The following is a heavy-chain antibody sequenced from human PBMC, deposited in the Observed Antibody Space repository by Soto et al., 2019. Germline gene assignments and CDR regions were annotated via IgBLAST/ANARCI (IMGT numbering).Heavy chain of an antibody. Sequence: GASVKVSCKASGYTFTSYAMHWVRQAPGQRLEWMGWINAGNGNTKYSQKFQGRVTITRDTSASTAYMELSSLRSEDTAVYYRAREVVVIIQRPFDYGMHVWCQGTTVTVSS. CDR2: INAGNGNT. D-gene: IGHD3-22*01. CDR3: AREVVVIIQRPFDYGMHV. CDR1: GYTFTSYA. V-gene: IGHV1-3*01. J-gene: IGHJ6*02.